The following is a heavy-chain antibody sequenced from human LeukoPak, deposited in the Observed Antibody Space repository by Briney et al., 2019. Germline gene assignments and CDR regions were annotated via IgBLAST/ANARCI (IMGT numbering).Heavy chain of an antibody. Sequence: PSETLSLTCTDSGGSISSSYWTWIRQPPGKGLEWIGRIYTSGSTNYNPSLKSRVTISVDTSKNQFSLKLSSVTAADTAVYYCARAGDGYNFLRWFDPWGQGTLVTVSS. V-gene: IGHV4-4*08. D-gene: IGHD5-24*01. CDR2: IYTSGST. CDR3: ARAGDGYNFLRWFDP. J-gene: IGHJ5*02. CDR1: GGSISSSY.